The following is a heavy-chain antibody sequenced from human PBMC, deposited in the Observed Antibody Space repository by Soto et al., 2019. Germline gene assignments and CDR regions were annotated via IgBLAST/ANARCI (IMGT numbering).Heavy chain of an antibody. J-gene: IGHJ3*01. D-gene: IGHD2-21*02. CDR3: VAELYSGGGCCSFDF. CDR1: GFTFTNSA. V-gene: IGHV1-58*01. Sequence: ASVKVSCKTSGFTFTNSAVQWVRQARGQRLEWIGWIIVASGRTNYAREVQERVTISRGTSTSTAYMELSGLRSEDTAVYYCVAELYSGGGCCSFDFWGQGTMVTVSS. CDR2: IIVASGRT.